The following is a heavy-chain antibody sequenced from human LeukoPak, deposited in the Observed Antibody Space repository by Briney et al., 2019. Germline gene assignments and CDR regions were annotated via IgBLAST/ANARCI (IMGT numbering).Heavy chain of an antibody. Sequence: AGGSLRLSCGASGFTFISNAMYWVRQTPGKGLEWVQPISDNGRSTYYADSVKGRFTISRDKSKNTLYLQMNSLRAEDTAVYYCAKDLAGTTSFDYWGQGTLVTVSS. CDR3: AKDLAGTTSFDY. D-gene: IGHD1-7*01. CDR1: GFTFISNA. CDR2: ISDNGRST. V-gene: IGHV3-23*01. J-gene: IGHJ4*02.